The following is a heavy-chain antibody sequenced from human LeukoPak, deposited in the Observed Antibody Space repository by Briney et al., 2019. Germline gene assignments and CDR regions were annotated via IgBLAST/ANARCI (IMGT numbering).Heavy chain of an antibody. CDR2: MNPNSGNT. CDR3: ATTLRSFDWLRFAIDI. D-gene: IGHD3-9*01. CDR1: GYTFTSYD. J-gene: IGHJ3*02. V-gene: IGHV1-8*01. Sequence: ASVKVSCKASGYTFTSYDINWVRQATGQGLEWMGWMNPNSGNTGYAQKFQGRVTMTRNTSISTAYMELSSLRSEDTAVYYCATTLRSFDWLRFAIDIWGQGTMVTVSS.